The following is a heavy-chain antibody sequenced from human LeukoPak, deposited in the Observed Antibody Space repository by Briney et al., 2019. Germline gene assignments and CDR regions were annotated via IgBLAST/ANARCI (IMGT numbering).Heavy chain of an antibody. Sequence: GGSLRLSCAASGFTFSNYNMNWVRQAPGKGLEWVSSISSSSSYIYYADSVKGRFTISRDNAKNSLYLQMNSLRAEDTAVYYCARDSPYGTAGYWGQGTLVTVSS. CDR2: ISSSSSYI. J-gene: IGHJ4*02. D-gene: IGHD2-8*02. CDR1: GFTFSNYN. V-gene: IGHV3-21*01. CDR3: ARDSPYGTAGY.